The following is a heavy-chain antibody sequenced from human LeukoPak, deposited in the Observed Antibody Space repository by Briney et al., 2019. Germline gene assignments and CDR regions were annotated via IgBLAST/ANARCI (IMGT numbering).Heavy chain of an antibody. CDR1: GFTVSSYW. J-gene: IGHJ5*02. D-gene: IGHD3-10*01. CDR2: IDGDGSST. Sequence: PGGSLRLSCAASGFTVSSYWIHWVRQAPGKGLVWVSRIDGDGSSTTYADSVKGRFTISRDNAKNTLYLQMTSLRVEDTAVCYCVRDYYGSGKTRWFDPWGQGTLVTVSS. V-gene: IGHV3-74*01. CDR3: VRDYYGSGKTRWFDP.